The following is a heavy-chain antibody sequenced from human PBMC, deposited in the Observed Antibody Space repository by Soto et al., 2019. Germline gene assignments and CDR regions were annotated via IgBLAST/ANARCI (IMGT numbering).Heavy chain of an antibody. CDR2: ISGSGGST. V-gene: IGHV3-23*01. J-gene: IGHJ6*03. CDR3: AKAVRPRMSYYYYMDV. CDR1: GFPFSNYA. D-gene: IGHD3-10*01. Sequence: ESGGGLVQPGGSLRLSCAASGFPFSNYAMSWVRQAPGKGLEWVSGISGSGGSTYYADSVKGRFTISRDNSNNTLYLQMNSLRAEDTAGFYCAKAVRPRMSYYYYMDVWGKGTTVTVSS.